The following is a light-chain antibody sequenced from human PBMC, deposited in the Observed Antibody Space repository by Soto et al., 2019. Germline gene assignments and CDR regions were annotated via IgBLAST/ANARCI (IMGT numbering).Light chain of an antibody. CDR1: SGHSSYA. CDR3: QTWGTGRV. Sequence: QSVLTQSPSASASLGASVKLTCTLSSGHSSYAIAWHQQQPEKGPRYLMKLNSDGSHNKGDGIPDRFSGSSSGAERYLTIPRLQSEDEADYYCQTWGTGRVFGGGTKLTVL. V-gene: IGLV4-69*01. J-gene: IGLJ2*01. CDR2: LNSDGSH.